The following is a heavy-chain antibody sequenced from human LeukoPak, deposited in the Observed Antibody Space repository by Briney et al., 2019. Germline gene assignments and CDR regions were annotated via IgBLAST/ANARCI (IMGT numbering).Heavy chain of an antibody. J-gene: IGHJ4*02. D-gene: IGHD3-22*01. CDR3: ARGGGNDYDTRAYYYLAAY. CDR2: IKKDGSDK. V-gene: IGHV3-7*01. CDR1: GFTFSTYW. Sequence: QPGGSLRLSCAASGFTFSTYWMTWVRQAPGKGLEWVANIKKDGSDKNYVDSVEGRFTISRDNAKNSLYLQMNSLRGEDTAVYYCARGGGNDYDTRAYYYLAAYWGQGTLVTVSS.